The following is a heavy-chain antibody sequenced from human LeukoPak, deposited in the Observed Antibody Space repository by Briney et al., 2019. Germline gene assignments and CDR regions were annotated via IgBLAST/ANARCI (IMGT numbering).Heavy chain of an antibody. D-gene: IGHD5-24*01. CDR3: ARGDGYNFFDY. Sequence: GGSLSLFCALSGFSVTNNYMSWVRQAPGKGLEWVSVFYVGGATYYADSVKGRFTISRDNSENTLYLQMKSLRAEDTAVYYCARGDGYNFFDYWGQRTLVSVSS. CDR1: GFSVTNNY. V-gene: IGHV3-53*01. CDR2: FYVGGAT. J-gene: IGHJ4*02.